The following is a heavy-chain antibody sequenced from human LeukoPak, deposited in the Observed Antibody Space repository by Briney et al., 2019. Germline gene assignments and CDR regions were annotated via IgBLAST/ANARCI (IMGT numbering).Heavy chain of an antibody. CDR1: GFTFSNAW. D-gene: IGHD5-12*01. Sequence: GGSLRLSCAAPGFTFSNAWMSWVRQAPGKGLEWVGRIKSKTDGGTTDYAAPVKGRFTISRDDSKNTLYLQMNSLKTEDTAVYYCKVDSGYAYYGMDVWGQGTTVTVSS. V-gene: IGHV3-15*01. CDR2: IKSKTDGGTT. J-gene: IGHJ6*02. CDR3: KVDSGYAYYGMDV.